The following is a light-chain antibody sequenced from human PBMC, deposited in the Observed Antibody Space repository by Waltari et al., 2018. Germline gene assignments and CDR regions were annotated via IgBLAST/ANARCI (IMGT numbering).Light chain of an antibody. CDR2: GAS. CDR3: QHYGSSIPVT. J-gene: IGKJ5*01. Sequence: ELVLAQSPDTLSLSPGGRATLSCRASQSVDNSDLMWDQQKPAQAPRLLIFGASIRATGIPDRFSGSGSGTDFNLTISRLESEDFAIYYCQHYGSSIPVTFGQGTRLDIK. CDR1: QSVDNSD. V-gene: IGKV3-20*01.